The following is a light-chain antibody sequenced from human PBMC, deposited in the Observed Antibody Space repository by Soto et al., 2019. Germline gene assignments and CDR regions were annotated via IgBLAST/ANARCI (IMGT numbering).Light chain of an antibody. CDR2: GAS. V-gene: IGKV3-15*01. CDR1: QSVSSN. Sequence: EIVMTQSPATLSVSPGERATLSCRASQSVSSNLAWYQQKPGHAPRLLIYGASTRATGIQARFSGSGSGTDCTITISSLQSEDFAVYYCQQYNNWPPPLTFGGGTKVEIK. J-gene: IGKJ4*01. CDR3: QQYNNWPPPLT.